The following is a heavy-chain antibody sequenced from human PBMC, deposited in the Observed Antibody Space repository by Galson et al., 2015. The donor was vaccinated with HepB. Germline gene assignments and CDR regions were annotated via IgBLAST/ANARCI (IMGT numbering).Heavy chain of an antibody. J-gene: IGHJ5*02. CDR3: VRHVSSSGSFDT. V-gene: IGHV4-39*01. Sequence: SETLSLTCTVSGGSISSSSYFWAWIRQPPGTGLEWIGSISYSGSTYYNPSLKSRVTISVDTSKNQFSLKLSSVTAADTAVYYCVRHVSSSGSFDTWGQGALVTVSS. D-gene: IGHD6-19*01. CDR1: GGSISSSSYF. CDR2: ISYSGST.